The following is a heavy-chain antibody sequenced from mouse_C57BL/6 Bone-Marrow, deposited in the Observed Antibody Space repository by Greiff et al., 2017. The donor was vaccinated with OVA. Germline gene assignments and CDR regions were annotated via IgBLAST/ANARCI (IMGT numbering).Heavy chain of an antibody. V-gene: IGHV7-1*01. D-gene: IGHD2-5*01. J-gene: IGHJ1*03. Sequence: EVKLVESGGGLVQSGRSLRLSCATSGFTFSDFYMEWVRQAPGKGLEWIAASRNKANDYTTEYSASVKGRFIVSGDTSQSILYLQMNALRAEDTAIYYCARDGGPYSKGYFDVWGTGTTVTVSS. CDR2: SRNKANDYTT. CDR1: GFTFSDFY. CDR3: ARDGGPYSKGYFDV.